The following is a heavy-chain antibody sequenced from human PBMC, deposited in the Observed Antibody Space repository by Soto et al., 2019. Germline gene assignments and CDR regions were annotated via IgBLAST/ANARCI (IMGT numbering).Heavy chain of an antibody. Sequence: WSIGLACASSGVSVKKYAMTWVRQAPGKGQEWVSGITGSGSSIQYTASVKGRFTISRDNSKNTVYLQMDYLRAEDTAMYYCAKDDVSGDGLWLVSAWGQGTPVPVSS. CDR1: GVSVKKYA. CDR3: AKDDVSGDGLWLVSA. J-gene: IGHJ5*02. CDR2: ITGSGSSI. V-gene: IGHV3-23*01. D-gene: IGHD2-21*02.